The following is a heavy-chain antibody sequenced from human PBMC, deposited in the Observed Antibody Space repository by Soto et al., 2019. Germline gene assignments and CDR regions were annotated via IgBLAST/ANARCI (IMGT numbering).Heavy chain of an antibody. V-gene: IGHV3-48*01. CDR1: GFTFSSYS. CDR3: ARVLAAHYYYYYYMDV. J-gene: IGHJ6*03. CDR2: ISSSSSTI. Sequence: EVQLVESGGGLVQPGGSLRLSCAASGFTFSSYSMNWVRQAPGKGLEWVSYISSSSSTIYYADSVKGRFTISRDNAKNSLCLQMNSLRAEDTAVYYCARVLAAHYYYYYYMDVWGKGTTVTVSS. D-gene: IGHD6-6*01.